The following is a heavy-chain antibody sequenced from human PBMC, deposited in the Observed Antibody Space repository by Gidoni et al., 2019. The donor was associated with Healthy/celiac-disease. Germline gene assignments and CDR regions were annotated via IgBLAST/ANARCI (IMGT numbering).Heavy chain of an antibody. CDR1: GYTFTSHH. Sequence: QVQLVQSGAEVKKPGASVTVSCKASGYTFTSHHMHWVRQATGQGLEWMGIINTSGGRTSYAQKFQGRVTMTRDTSTSTVYMELSSLRSEDTAVYYCAREGNSWYRAFYYYYYGMDVWGQGTTVTVSS. CDR2: INTSGGRT. CDR3: AREGNSWYRAFYYYYYGMDV. V-gene: IGHV1-46*03. D-gene: IGHD6-13*01. J-gene: IGHJ6*02.